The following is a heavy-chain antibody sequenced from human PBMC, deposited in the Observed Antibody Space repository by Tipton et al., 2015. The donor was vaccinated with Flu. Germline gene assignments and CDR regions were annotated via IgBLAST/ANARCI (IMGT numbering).Heavy chain of an antibody. Sequence: GEALSSYYWTWIRQPAGKGLEWIGRIYSCGSTKYSPSFKSRVIMSVDTSKNKFSLNLKSVTAADTAVYYCARGSGSGTYMIFDFWGQGTLVTVSS. CDR2: IYSCGST. CDR3: ARGSGSGTYMIFDF. V-gene: IGHV4-4*07. CDR1: GEALSSYY. D-gene: IGHD3-10*01. J-gene: IGHJ4*02.